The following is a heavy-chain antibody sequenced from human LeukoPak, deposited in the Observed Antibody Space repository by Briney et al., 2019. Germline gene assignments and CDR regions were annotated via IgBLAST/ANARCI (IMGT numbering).Heavy chain of an antibody. D-gene: IGHD6-19*01. Sequence: TSETLSLTCAVYGGSFSGYYWSWIRQPPGKGLEWIGEINHSGSTNYNPSLKSRVTISVDTSKNQFSLKLSSVTAADTAVYYCARLRRYSSGGHWFDPWGQGTLVTVSS. CDR2: INHSGST. CDR1: GGSFSGYY. CDR3: ARLRRYSSGGHWFDP. J-gene: IGHJ5*02. V-gene: IGHV4-34*01.